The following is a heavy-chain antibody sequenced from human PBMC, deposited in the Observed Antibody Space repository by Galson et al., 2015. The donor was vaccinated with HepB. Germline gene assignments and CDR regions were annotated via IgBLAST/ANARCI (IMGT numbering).Heavy chain of an antibody. Sequence: PALVKPTQTLILTCTFSGFSLSTSGMCVSWIRQPPGKALEWLARIDWDDDKYYSTSLKTRLTISKDTSKNQVVLTMTNMDPVDTATYYCARIQLGKNWFDPWGQGTLVTVSS. CDR1: GFSLSTSGMC. D-gene: IGHD7-27*01. CDR2: IDWDDDK. J-gene: IGHJ5*02. V-gene: IGHV2-70*11. CDR3: ARIQLGKNWFDP.